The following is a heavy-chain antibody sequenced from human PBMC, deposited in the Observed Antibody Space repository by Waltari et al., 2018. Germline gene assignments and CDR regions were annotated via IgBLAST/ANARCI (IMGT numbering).Heavy chain of an antibody. V-gene: IGHV3-30*02. J-gene: IGHJ5*02. CDR2: IWSDETNK. CDR1: GFPSSTHG. D-gene: IGHD3-22*01. Sequence: QVQLVESGGGVVQPGGSLRLSCAASGFPSSTHGIHRVRQAPGKGLEWVAFIWSDETNKHYADSVQGRFTISRDNSKNTVFLQMNSLRTEDTAVYYCAKGPDSSGYYSNWFDPWGQGILVTVSS. CDR3: AKGPDSSGYYSNWFDP.